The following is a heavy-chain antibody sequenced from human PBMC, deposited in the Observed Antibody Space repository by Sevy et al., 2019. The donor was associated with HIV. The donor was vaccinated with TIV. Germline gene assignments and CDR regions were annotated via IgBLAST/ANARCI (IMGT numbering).Heavy chain of an antibody. V-gene: IGHV3-66*02. D-gene: IGHD6-13*01. J-gene: IGHJ6*04. CDR3: ARDGGSRGMDV. CDR1: GLTVSSNY. Sequence: GGSLRLSCAASGLTVSSNYMSWVRQTPGKGLEWVSVIYSGGSTYYADSVKGRFTISRDNSKNTLYLQMNSLRAEDTAVYYCARDGGSRGMDVWGKGTTVTVSS. CDR2: IYSGGST.